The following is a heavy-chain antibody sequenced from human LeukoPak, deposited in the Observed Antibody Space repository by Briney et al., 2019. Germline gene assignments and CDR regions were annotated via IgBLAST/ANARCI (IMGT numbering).Heavy chain of an antibody. CDR2: ISSSGSRT. CDR1: EFTFSTYA. V-gene: IGHV3-23*01. Sequence: GGSLRLSCAASEFTFSTYAMSWVRRTPEKGLEWVSTISSSGSRTYYVDSVKGRFTVSRDNSNNTVYLQMNSLRAEDTAVYYCAKDRGGSGWYFDYWGQGTLVTVSS. J-gene: IGHJ4*02. CDR3: AKDRGGSGWYFDY. D-gene: IGHD6-19*01.